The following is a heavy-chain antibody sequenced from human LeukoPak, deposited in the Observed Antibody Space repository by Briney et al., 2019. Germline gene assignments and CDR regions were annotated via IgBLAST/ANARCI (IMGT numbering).Heavy chain of an antibody. V-gene: IGHV1-18*01. Sequence: ASVKVSCTASGYTFTSYGISWVRQAPGQGLEWMGWISAYNGNTNYAQTLQGRVTMTTDTSTSTAYMELRSLRSDDTAVYYCARGYCGGDCYSGPGDYWGQGTLVTVSS. CDR2: ISAYNGNT. J-gene: IGHJ4*02. D-gene: IGHD2-21*01. CDR1: GYTFTSYG. CDR3: ARGYCGGDCYSGPGDY.